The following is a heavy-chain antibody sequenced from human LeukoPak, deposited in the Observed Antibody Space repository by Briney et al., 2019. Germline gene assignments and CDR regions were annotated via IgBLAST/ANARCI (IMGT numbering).Heavy chain of an antibody. D-gene: IGHD2-2*02. CDR2: ISWNSGSI. CDR1: GFTFDDYA. Sequence: TGGSLRLSCAASGFTFDDYAMHWVRQAPGKGLEWVSGISWNSGSIGYADSVKGRFTISRDNAKNSLYLQMNSLRAEDMALYYCAKDHHPSLGYCSSTSCYTTPTFDYWGQGTLVTVSS. J-gene: IGHJ4*02. CDR3: AKDHHPSLGYCSSTSCYTTPTFDY. V-gene: IGHV3-9*03.